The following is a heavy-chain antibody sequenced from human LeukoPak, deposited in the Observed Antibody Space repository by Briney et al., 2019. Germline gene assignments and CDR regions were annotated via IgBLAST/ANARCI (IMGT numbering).Heavy chain of an antibody. Sequence: ASVKVSCTASGYTFTGYYMHWVRQAPGQGLEWMGWINPNSGGTNYAQKFQGWVTMTRDTSISTAYMELSRLRSDDTAVYYCARDQGVAAAGRYYYGMDVWGQGTTVTVSS. CDR2: INPNSGGT. D-gene: IGHD6-13*01. J-gene: IGHJ6*02. CDR3: ARDQGVAAAGRYYYGMDV. CDR1: GYTFTGYY. V-gene: IGHV1-2*04.